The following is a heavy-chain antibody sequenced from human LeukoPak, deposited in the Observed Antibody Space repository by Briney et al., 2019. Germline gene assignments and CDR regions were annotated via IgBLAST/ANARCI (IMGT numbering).Heavy chain of an antibody. CDR1: GGSSSGYY. Sequence: SETLSLTCAVYGGSSSGYYWSWIRQPPGKGLEWIGEINHSGSTNYNPSLKSRVTISVDTSKNQFSLKLSSVTAADTAVYYCARGGGRWLQSCFDYWGQGTLVTVSS. D-gene: IGHD5-24*01. CDR3: ARGGGRWLQSCFDY. J-gene: IGHJ4*02. CDR2: INHSGST. V-gene: IGHV4-34*01.